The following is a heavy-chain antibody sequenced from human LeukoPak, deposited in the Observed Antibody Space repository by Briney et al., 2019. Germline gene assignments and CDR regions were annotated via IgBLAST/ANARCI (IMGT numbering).Heavy chain of an antibody. V-gene: IGHV3-21*01. CDR1: GFTFSSYS. J-gene: IGHJ4*02. Sequence: PGGSLRLSCAASGFTFSSYSMNWVRQAPGKGLEWVSSISSSSSYIYYADSVKGRFTISRDNAKNSLYLQMNSLRAEDTAVYYCARDPPYSYGYKRFDYWGQGTLVTVSS. CDR2: ISSSSSYI. D-gene: IGHD5-18*01. CDR3: ARDPPYSYGYKRFDY.